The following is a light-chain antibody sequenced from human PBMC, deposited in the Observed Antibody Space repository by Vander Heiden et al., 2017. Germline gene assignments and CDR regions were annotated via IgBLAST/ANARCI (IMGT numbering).Light chain of an antibody. CDR3: QPYDKAPSLT. Sequence: DIQMTQSPSSLSASVGDGVTITCQANQDMFNSFNWYQQKPGQTLKLLIYDAANLETGPSSRFSRRSSATVSTFTISLLQAEVFASYYWQPYDKAPSLTFGRGTKVEI. CDR1: QDMFNS. V-gene: IGKV1-33*01. CDR2: DAA. J-gene: IGKJ4*01.